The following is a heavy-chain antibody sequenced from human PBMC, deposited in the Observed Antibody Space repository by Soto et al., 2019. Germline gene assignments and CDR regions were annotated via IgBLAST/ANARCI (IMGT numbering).Heavy chain of an antibody. CDR1: GGSISSSSYY. V-gene: IGHV4-39*01. D-gene: IGHD6-13*01. CDR2: IYYSGST. Sequence: QLQLQESGPGLVKPSDTLSLTCTVSGGSISSSSYYWGWIRQPPGKGLEWIGRIYYSGSTYYNSYLKSRVTISVETSRNQFSLRRSSVSAADTAVYYCVRQEQQSYHADPWGQGTLVTVSS. CDR3: VRQEQQSYHADP. J-gene: IGHJ5*02.